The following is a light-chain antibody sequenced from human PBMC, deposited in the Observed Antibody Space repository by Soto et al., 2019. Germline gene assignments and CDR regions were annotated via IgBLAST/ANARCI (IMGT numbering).Light chain of an antibody. CDR3: QQYSDLPYT. J-gene: IGKJ2*01. Sequence: EIMLTQSPGTLSLSPRERATLSCRASQRVSSRNLAWYQQKPGQPPRLLIYGASSRATGIPDRFSGSGSVTDFTLTINRLEPEDFAVYYCQQYSDLPYTFGQGTKLEV. CDR1: QRVSSRN. CDR2: GAS. V-gene: IGKV3-20*01.